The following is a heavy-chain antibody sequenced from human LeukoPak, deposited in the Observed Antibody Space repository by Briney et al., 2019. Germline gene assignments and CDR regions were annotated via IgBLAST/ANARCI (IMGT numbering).Heavy chain of an antibody. V-gene: IGHV1-18*01. D-gene: IGHD6-19*01. J-gene: IGHJ3*02. CDR3: ARGPPYSSGWYGLGAFDI. CDR2: MSTNNGNT. Sequence: ASVKVSCKASGYTFTSYGISWGRHAQGQGEEGMGWMSTNNGNTNYAQKFYGRFPMTTVTSPSTAYMELRSLRSDDTAVYYCARGPPYSSGWYGLGAFDIWGQGTMVTVSS. CDR1: GYTFTSYG.